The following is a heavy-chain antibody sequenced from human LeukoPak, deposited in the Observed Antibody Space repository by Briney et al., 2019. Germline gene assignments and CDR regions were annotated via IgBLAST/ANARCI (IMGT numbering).Heavy chain of an antibody. D-gene: IGHD4-17*01. Sequence: SETLSLTCTVSGYSISSGYYWGWIRQPPGKGLEWIGSIYHSGSTYYNPSLKSRVTISVDTSKNQFSLQLNSVTPEDTAVYYCARVYGDYADWFDPWGQGTLVTVSS. J-gene: IGHJ5*02. CDR2: IYHSGST. CDR1: GYSISSGYY. CDR3: ARVYGDYADWFDP. V-gene: IGHV4-38-2*02.